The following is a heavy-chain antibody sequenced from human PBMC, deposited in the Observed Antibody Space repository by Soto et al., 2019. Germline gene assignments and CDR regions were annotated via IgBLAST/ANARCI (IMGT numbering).Heavy chain of an antibody. V-gene: IGHV3-23*01. J-gene: IGHJ4*02. CDR2: ISGGGATI. CDR1: GFTFTSYA. CDR3: AKDLVVIIRYFDY. Sequence: GGSLRLSCAASGFTFTSYAMSWVRQAPGKGLEWVSSISGGGATIYYADSVKGRLTISRDNSKNTLYLQMDSLRVDDTAIYYCAKDLVVIIRYFDYWGQGTLVTVSS. D-gene: IGHD3-22*01.